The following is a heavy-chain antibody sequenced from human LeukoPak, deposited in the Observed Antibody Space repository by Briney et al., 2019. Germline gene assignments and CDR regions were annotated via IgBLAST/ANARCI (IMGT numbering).Heavy chain of an antibody. CDR3: ARDIVVGPEYCYGMDV. V-gene: IGHV3-21*01. CDR2: ISSSSSYI. Sequence: PGGSLRLSCAASGFTFSSYSMNWVRQAPGKGLEWVSSISSSSSYIYYADSVKGRFTISRDNAKNSLYLQMNSLRAEDTAVYYCARDIVVGPEYCYGMDVWGQGTTVTVSS. J-gene: IGHJ6*02. D-gene: IGHD2-15*01. CDR1: GFTFSSYS.